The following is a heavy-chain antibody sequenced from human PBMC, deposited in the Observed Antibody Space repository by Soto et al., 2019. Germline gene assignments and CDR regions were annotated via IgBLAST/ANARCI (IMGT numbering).Heavy chain of an antibody. CDR2: ISYDGSNK. CDR3: ARVSGDEYDSPGYYYGMDV. Sequence: QVQLVESGGGVVQPGRSLRLSCAASGFTFSRYAMHWVRQAPGKGLEWAAVISYDGSNKYYADSVKGRFTIYRDNSKNMLYLLMNSLRAEDTAVYYCARVSGDEYDSPGYYYGMDVWGQGTTVTVSS. CDR1: GFTFSRYA. V-gene: IGHV3-30-3*01. D-gene: IGHD3-22*01. J-gene: IGHJ6*02.